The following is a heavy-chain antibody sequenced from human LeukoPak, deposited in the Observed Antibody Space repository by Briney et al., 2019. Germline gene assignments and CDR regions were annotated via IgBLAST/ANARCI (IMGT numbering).Heavy chain of an antibody. D-gene: IGHD6-13*01. CDR2: VSGSGGIT. J-gene: IGHJ4*02. CDR1: GFTFSSYA. Sequence: GGSLRLSCAASGFTFSSYAMSWVRQAPGKGLEWVSSVSGSGGITYYADSVKGRFTISRDNSKNTLYLQMNSLRAEDTAVYYCAKDSDSSSWPPSIDYWGQGTLVTVSS. CDR3: AKDSDSSSWPPSIDY. V-gene: IGHV3-23*01.